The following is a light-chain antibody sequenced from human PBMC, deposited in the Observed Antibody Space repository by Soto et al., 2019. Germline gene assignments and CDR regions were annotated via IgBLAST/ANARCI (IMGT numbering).Light chain of an antibody. CDR1: QSLLHSNGYNY. V-gene: IGKV2-28*01. CDR2: LGS. CDR3: MQDLHTAT. Sequence: DIVMTQSPLSLPVTPGEPASISCRSSQSLLHSNGYNYLDWYLQKPGQAPQLLIYLGSNRASGVPDRFSGSGSGTDFTLKISRVEAEDVGVYYCMQDLHTATFGQGTKVDIK. J-gene: IGKJ1*01.